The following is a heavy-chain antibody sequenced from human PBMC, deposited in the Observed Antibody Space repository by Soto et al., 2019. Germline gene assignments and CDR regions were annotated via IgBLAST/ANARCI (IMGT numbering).Heavy chain of an antibody. CDR3: LGDRWKYYYYGMDI. D-gene: IGHD3-16*01. CDR1: GFTFSDSA. V-gene: IGHV3-73*02. J-gene: IGHJ6*02. Sequence: EVQLVESGGGLVQPGGSLKLSCAASGFTFSDSAMHWVRQASGKGLEWVGRIRSKALSYATAYAVSVQGRFTISRDDSENRAYLQMSRVRTEDTAVYYCLGDRWKYYYYGMDIWGQGTTVTVSS. CDR2: IRSKALSYAT.